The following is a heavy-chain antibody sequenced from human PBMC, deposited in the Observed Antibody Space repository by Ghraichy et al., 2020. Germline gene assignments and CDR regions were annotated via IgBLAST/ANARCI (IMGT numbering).Heavy chain of an antibody. J-gene: IGHJ6*02. CDR1: GGSISNSNW. Sequence: ESLNISCTVSGGSISNSNWWSWVRQPPGKGLEWIGDIYHTGSTDFNPSLKSRVTISVDKSKNYFSLKVTSVTAADTAVYYCARDMRYYGSGTYLLHGMDGWGQGTTVTVSS. CDR2: IYHTGST. V-gene: IGHV4-4*02. D-gene: IGHD3-10*01. CDR3: ARDMRYYGSGTYLLHGMDG.